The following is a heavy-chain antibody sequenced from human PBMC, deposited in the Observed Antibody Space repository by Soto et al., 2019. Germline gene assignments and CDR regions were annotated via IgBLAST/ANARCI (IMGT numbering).Heavy chain of an antibody. CDR3: ARAGTGYSSGWYPRGYFDY. V-gene: IGHV3-21*01. J-gene: IGHJ4*02. Sequence: GGSLRLSCAASGFTFSSYSMNWVRQAPGKGLEWVSSISSSSYIYYADSVKGRFTISRDNAKNSLYLQMNSLRAEDTAVYYCARAGTGYSSGWYPRGYFDYWGQGTLVTVSS. CDR1: GFTFSSYS. D-gene: IGHD6-19*01. CDR2: ISSSSYI.